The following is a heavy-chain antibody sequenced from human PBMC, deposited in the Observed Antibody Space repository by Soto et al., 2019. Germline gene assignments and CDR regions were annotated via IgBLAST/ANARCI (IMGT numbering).Heavy chain of an antibody. Sequence: SQTLSLTCVISGDSVSSNSASWNLIRQSPSRGLEWLGRTYYRSRWYSDYAGSLKSRITINPDTSSNQFSLQLHSVTPEDTAVYYCARDRRSGTYNYNWFDPWGQGTLVTVYS. V-gene: IGHV6-1*01. CDR3: ARDRRSGTYNYNWFDP. CDR1: GDSVSSNSAS. D-gene: IGHD1-26*01. CDR2: TYYRSRWYS. J-gene: IGHJ5*02.